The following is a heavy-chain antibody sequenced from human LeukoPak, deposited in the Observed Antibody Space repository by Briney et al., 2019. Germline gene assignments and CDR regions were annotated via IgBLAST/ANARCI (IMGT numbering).Heavy chain of an antibody. D-gene: IGHD3-9*01. CDR3: ARDRDWMLYDY. V-gene: IGHV3-33*01. CDR1: GFTFSTYV. CDR2: ISHDGNTK. J-gene: IGHJ4*02. Sequence: GGSLRLSCAGSGFTFSTYVMHWVRQVPGKGLGWVARISHDGNTKFYADSVKGRFTISRDNSKNTLSLEMYSLRAEDTAMYYCARDRDWMLYDYWGQGTLVTVSS.